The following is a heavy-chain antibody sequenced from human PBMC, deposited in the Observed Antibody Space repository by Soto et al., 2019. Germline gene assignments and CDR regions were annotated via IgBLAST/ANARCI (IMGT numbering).Heavy chain of an antibody. CDR2: ISYDGSNK. V-gene: IGHV3-30-3*01. Sequence: GGSLRLSCAASGFTFSSYAMHWVRQAPGKGLEWVAVISYDGSNKYYADSVKGRFTISRDNSKNTLYLQMNSLRAEDTAVYYCARPDLSPPILLDYGDAFDIWGQGTMVTVSS. CDR3: ARPDLSPPILLDYGDAFDI. D-gene: IGHD4-17*01. J-gene: IGHJ3*02. CDR1: GFTFSSYA.